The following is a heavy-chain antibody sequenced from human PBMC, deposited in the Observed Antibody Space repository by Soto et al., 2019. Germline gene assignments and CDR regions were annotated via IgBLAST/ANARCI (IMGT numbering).Heavy chain of an antibody. J-gene: IGHJ4*02. Sequence: SETLSLSYTVSGGSISSGDYYWNWIRQPPGKGLEWIGHIYYSVSTYYNPSLRSRVTISIDTSKNQFSLNLTSVTSADTAVYFCARGGFCTNGVCDTFEYWGQGTLVTVSS. V-gene: IGHV4-30-4*01. CDR1: GGSISSGDYY. D-gene: IGHD2-8*01. CDR2: IYYSVST. CDR3: ARGGFCTNGVCDTFEY.